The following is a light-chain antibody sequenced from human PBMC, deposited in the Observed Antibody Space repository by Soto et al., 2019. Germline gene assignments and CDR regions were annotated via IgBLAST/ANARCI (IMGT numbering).Light chain of an antibody. J-gene: IGKJ1*01. Sequence: EIVMTQSPATLSVSPGERATLSCRASQSVSSNLAWYQQKPGQAPRLLIYGASTRPTGIPARLSGSGSGTEFFLTISSRQSEDFAVYYCQQYNNWPPWTFGQGTKVEIK. CDR2: GAS. CDR3: QQYNNWPPWT. CDR1: QSVSSN. V-gene: IGKV3-15*01.